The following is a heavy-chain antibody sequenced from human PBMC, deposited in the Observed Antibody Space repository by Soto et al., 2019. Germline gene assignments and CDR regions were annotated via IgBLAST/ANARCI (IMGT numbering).Heavy chain of an antibody. D-gene: IGHD3-9*01. V-gene: IGHV4-59*01. CDR3: ARVAFNYDILTGYYTPYYFAY. Sequence: PSETLSLTCTVSGGSISSYYWSWIRQPPGKGLEWIGYIYYSGSTNYNPSLKSRVTISVDTSKNQFSLKLSSVTAADTAVYYCARVAFNYDILTGYYTPYYFAYWGQGTLVTVSS. CDR2: IYYSGST. CDR1: GGSISSYY. J-gene: IGHJ4*02.